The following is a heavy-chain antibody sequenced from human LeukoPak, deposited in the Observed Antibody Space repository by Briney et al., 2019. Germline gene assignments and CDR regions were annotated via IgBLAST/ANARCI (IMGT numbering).Heavy chain of an antibody. D-gene: IGHD6-19*01. CDR2: ISSSGGST. V-gene: IGHV3-23*01. CDR3: AKVREGSGWYGALDY. Sequence: GAPRLSCAASGFTFSSYVMSWVRQAPGKGLEWVSAISSSGGSTYYADSVKGRFTISRDNSKNTLYLQMNSLRAEDTAVYYCAKVREGSGWYGALDYWGQGTLVTVSS. CDR1: GFTFSSYV. J-gene: IGHJ4*02.